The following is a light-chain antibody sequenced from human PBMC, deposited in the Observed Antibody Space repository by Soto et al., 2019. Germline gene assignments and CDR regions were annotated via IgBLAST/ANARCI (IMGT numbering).Light chain of an antibody. V-gene: IGKV3-15*01. CDR3: QHYNNWPLIT. J-gene: IGKJ3*01. CDR1: QSVSSN. Sequence: EIVMTQSPATLSVSPGERATLSCRASQSVSSNLAWYQQKPGQAPRLLIYGASTRATGIPARFSGSGSGTEFTLTISSLQSEDFAVYYCQHYNNWPLITFGPGTKVDIK. CDR2: GAS.